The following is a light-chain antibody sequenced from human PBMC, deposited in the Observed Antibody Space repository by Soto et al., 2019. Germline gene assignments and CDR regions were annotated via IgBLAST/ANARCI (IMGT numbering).Light chain of an antibody. Sequence: NFMLTQPHSVSESPGKTVTISCTRSSGSIGSNYVQWYQQRPGSAPTTVIYEDNQRPSGVPDRFSGSIDSSSNSASLTISGLKTEDEADYYCQSYDSSNPYVVFGGGTQLTVL. CDR2: EDN. CDR3: QSYDSSNPYVV. CDR1: SGSIGSNY. J-gene: IGLJ2*01. V-gene: IGLV6-57*04.